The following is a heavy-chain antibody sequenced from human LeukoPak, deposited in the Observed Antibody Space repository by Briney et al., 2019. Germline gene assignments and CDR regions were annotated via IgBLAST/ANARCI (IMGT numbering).Heavy chain of an antibody. CDR3: ARVHRSLNYGDYPPFDY. CDR2: ITGSGGST. D-gene: IGHD4-17*01. V-gene: IGHV3-23*01. J-gene: IGHJ4*02. Sequence: GGSLRLSCAASGFTFSSYDMNWVRQAPGKGLEWVSGITGSGGSTYYADSVKGRFTISRDNAKNTLYLQMNSLRAEDTAVYYCARVHRSLNYGDYPPFDYWGQGTLVTVSS. CDR1: GFTFSSYD.